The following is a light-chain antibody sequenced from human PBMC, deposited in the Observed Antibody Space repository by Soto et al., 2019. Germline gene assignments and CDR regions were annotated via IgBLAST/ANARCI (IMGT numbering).Light chain of an antibody. CDR3: CSYAGSGTYV. Sequence: QSVLTQPASVSGSPGQSITISCTGTSSDVGSYKFVSWYRQHPGKAPKLLIYEGSKRPSGVSNRFSGSKSGNTASLTISGLQAEDEADYYCCSYAGSGTYVFETGTKVTVL. CDR1: SSDVGSYKF. J-gene: IGLJ1*01. CDR2: EGS. V-gene: IGLV2-23*01.